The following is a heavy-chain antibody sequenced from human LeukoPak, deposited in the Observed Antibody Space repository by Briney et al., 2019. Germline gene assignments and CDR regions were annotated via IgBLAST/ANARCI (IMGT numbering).Heavy chain of an antibody. V-gene: IGHV4-30-2*01. J-gene: IGHJ4*02. CDR3: ARDSGSYS. D-gene: IGHD1-26*01. CDR2: IYHSGST. Sequence: KPSETLSLTCTVSGGSISSGGYYWSWIRQPPGKGLEWIGYIYHSGSTYYNPSLKSRVTMSVDKSKNQFSLTLTSVTAADTAVYYCARDSGSYSWGQGTLVTVSS. CDR1: GGSISSGGYY.